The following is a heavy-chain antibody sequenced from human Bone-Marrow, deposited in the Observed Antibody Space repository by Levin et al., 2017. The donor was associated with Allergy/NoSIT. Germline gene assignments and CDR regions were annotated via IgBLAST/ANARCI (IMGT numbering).Heavy chain of an antibody. CDR3: TRQDCNGGDCGGQ. CDR2: LRRNGDTYAT. D-gene: IGHD2-21*02. CDR1: GFPFSASA. V-gene: IGHV3-73*01. J-gene: IGHJ4*02. Sequence: LSLTCAASGFPFSASALHWVRQASGKGLEWLGRLRRNGDTYATIYSASVRGRFTISRDDSKNTAYLQMNSLKIDDTAVYFCTRQDCNGGDCGGQWGQGTLVTVS.